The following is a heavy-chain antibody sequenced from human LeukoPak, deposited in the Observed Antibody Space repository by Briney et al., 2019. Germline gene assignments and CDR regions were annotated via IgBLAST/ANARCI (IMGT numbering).Heavy chain of an antibody. J-gene: IGHJ4*02. CDR2: ISAYNGNT. V-gene: IGHV1-18*01. Sequence: GASVKVSXKASGYTFTNYGISWVRQAPGQGLEWIGWISAYNGNTNYAQKLQGRVTMTTDTSTSTAYMELRSLRSDDTALYYCARDLKITIFGVLPWDYFDYWGQGTLVTVSS. CDR3: ARDLKITIFGVLPWDYFDY. CDR1: GYTFTNYG. D-gene: IGHD3-3*01.